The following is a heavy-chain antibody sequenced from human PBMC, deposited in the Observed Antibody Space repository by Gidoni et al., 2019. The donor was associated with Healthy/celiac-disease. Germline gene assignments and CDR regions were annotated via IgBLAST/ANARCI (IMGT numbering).Heavy chain of an antibody. V-gene: IGHV3-23*01. J-gene: IGHJ4*02. Sequence: EVQLLESGGGLVQPGGSLRLSCAASGFTFSRYAMSWVRQGPGKGLEWVSAISGSGGSTYYADSVKGRFTISRDNSKNTLYLQMNSLRAEDTAVYYCAKVRSGSYRLRGDFDYWGQGTLVTVSS. D-gene: IGHD1-26*01. CDR2: ISGSGGST. CDR1: GFTFSRYA. CDR3: AKVRSGSYRLRGDFDY.